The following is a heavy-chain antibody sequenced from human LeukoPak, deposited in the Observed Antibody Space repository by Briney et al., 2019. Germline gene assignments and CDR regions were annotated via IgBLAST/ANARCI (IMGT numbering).Heavy chain of an antibody. CDR3: ARVGASSGYDEGSFDY. Sequence: SETLSLTCTVSGGSISSSSYYWGWIRQPPGKGLEWIGSIYYSGSTYYNPSLKSRVTISVDTSKNQFSLKLSSVTAADTAVYYCARVGASSGYDEGSFDYWGQGTLVTVSS. CDR1: GGSISSSSYY. D-gene: IGHD3-22*01. CDR2: IYYSGST. J-gene: IGHJ4*02. V-gene: IGHV4-39*07.